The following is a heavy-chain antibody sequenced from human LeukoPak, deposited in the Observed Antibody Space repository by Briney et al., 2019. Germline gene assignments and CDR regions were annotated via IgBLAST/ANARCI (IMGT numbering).Heavy chain of an antibody. CDR2: IISIFGTA. Sequence: ASVKVSCKASGGTFSSYAISWVRQAPGQGLEWMGRIISIFGTANYAQKFQGRVTITTDESTSTAYMELSSLRSEDTAVYYCASSSRGVTQRYDYWGQGTLVTVSS. CDR3: ASSSRGVTQRYDY. J-gene: IGHJ4*02. V-gene: IGHV1-69*05. CDR1: GGTFSSYA. D-gene: IGHD4-23*01.